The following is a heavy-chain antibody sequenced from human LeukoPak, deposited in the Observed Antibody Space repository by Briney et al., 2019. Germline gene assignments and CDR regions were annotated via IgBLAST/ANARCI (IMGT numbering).Heavy chain of an antibody. Sequence: SETLSLTCTVSGYSISSDYYWGWIRQPPGKGLEWIGRIYTSGSTNYNPSLNSRLTMSVDTSKNQLSLKLTAVTAADTAVYYCARRGDYVDYWGQGTLVTVSS. CDR2: IYTSGST. CDR1: GYSISSDYY. J-gene: IGHJ4*02. CDR3: ARRGDYVDY. V-gene: IGHV4-38-2*02.